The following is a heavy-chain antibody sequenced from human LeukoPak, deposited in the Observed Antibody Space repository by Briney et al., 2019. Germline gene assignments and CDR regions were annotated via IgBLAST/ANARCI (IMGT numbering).Heavy chain of an antibody. CDR2: IIPIFGTA. CDR1: GGTFSSYA. Sequence: ASVKVSCKASGGTFSSYAISWVRQAPGQGLEWMGGIIPIFGTANYAQKFQGRVTITADESTSTAYMELSSLRSEDTAVYYCAGSVFCSGGSCYSWYFDLWGRGTLVTVSS. D-gene: IGHD2-15*01. CDR3: AGSVFCSGGSCYSWYFDL. J-gene: IGHJ2*01. V-gene: IGHV1-69*13.